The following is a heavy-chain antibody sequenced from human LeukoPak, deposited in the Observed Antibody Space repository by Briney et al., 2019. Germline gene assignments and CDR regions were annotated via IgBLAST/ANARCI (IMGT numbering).Heavy chain of an antibody. CDR3: AKGPGGYSYGELDY. D-gene: IGHD5-18*01. Sequence: GRSLRLSCAASGFTFDDYAMHWVRQAPGKGLEWVSGISWNSGSIGYADSVKGRFTISRDNAENSLYLQMNSLRAEDTALYYCAKGPGGYSYGELDYWGQGTLVTVSS. J-gene: IGHJ4*02. CDR2: ISWNSGSI. CDR1: GFTFDDYA. V-gene: IGHV3-9*01.